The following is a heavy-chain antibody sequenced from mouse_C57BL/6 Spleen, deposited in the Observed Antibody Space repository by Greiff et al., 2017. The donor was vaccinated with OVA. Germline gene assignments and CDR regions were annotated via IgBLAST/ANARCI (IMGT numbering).Heavy chain of an antibody. Sequence: EVKLQESGPGLVKPSQSLSLTCSVTGYSITSGYYWNWIRQFPGNKLEWMGYISYDGSNNYNPSLKNRISITRDTSKNQFFLKLNSVTTEDTATYYCASYGSSSLYYAMDYWGQGTSVTVSS. V-gene: IGHV3-6*01. D-gene: IGHD1-1*01. J-gene: IGHJ4*01. CDR1: GYSITSGYY. CDR3: ASYGSSSLYYAMDY. CDR2: ISYDGSN.